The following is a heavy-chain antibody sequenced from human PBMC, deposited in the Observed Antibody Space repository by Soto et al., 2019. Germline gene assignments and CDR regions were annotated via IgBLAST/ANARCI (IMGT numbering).Heavy chain of an antibody. D-gene: IGHD6-19*01. CDR3: ARHYSSGSRNWFDP. J-gene: IGHJ5*02. CDR2: IYYSGST. CDR1: GGSINSSSYF. V-gene: IGHV4-39*01. Sequence: SETLSLTCSVSGGSINSSSYFWGWVRQPPGRGLEWIGSIYYSGSTYYNPSLRSRVTISVDTSKNQFSLKLSSVTAADTAVFYCARHYSSGSRNWFDPWGQGTLVTVSS.